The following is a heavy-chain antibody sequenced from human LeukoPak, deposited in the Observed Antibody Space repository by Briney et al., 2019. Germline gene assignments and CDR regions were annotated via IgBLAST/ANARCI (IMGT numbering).Heavy chain of an antibody. Sequence: SQTLSLTCAISGDIVSSNSAAWHWIRQSPSRGLEWLGRTYYRSKWYNDYAVSVKSRITINPDTSKNQFSLQLNSVTPEDTAVYYCARGAGRSGYYYYGMDVWGQGTTVTVSS. V-gene: IGHV6-1*01. CDR3: ARGAGRSGYYYYGMDV. D-gene: IGHD6-19*01. J-gene: IGHJ6*02. CDR1: GDIVSSNSAA. CDR2: TYYRSKWYN.